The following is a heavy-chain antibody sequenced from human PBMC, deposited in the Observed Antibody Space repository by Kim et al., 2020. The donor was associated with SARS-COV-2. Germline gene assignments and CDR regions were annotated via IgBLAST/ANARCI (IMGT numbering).Heavy chain of an antibody. CDR1: GYTFTTYG. J-gene: IGHJ6*02. CDR3: AREVPNMDSQYYGMDV. Sequence: ASVKVSCKAFGYTFTTYGMHWVRQAPGQGLEWMGMINPSSGSTYYAQKFQGRVTMTRDTSTSTVYMQLSSLRSEDTAVYYCAREVPNMDSQYYGMDVWGQ. D-gene: IGHD2-2*01. CDR2: INPSSGST. V-gene: IGHV1-46*01.